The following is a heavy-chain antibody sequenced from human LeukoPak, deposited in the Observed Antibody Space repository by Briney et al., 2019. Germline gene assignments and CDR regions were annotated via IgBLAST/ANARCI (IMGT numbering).Heavy chain of an antibody. Sequence: SETLSLTCTVSGGSISSYYWSWIRQPPGKGLEWIGYIYYSGSTNYNPSLKSRVTISVDTSKNQFSLKLSSVTAADTAVYYCARGGVTSRYCSSTSCYPLAFDIWGQGTMVTVSS. CDR1: GGSISSYY. J-gene: IGHJ3*02. CDR2: IYYSGST. V-gene: IGHV4-59*01. CDR3: ARGGVTSRYCSSTSCYPLAFDI. D-gene: IGHD2-2*01.